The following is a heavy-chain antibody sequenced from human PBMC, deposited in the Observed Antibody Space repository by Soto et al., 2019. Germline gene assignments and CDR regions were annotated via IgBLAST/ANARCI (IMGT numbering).Heavy chain of an antibody. D-gene: IGHD2-15*01. V-gene: IGHV6-1*01. Sequence: SQTLSLTCAISGDTVSSNSAAWNWIRQSPSRGLEWLGRTYYRSKWYNDYAVSVKSRITITPDTSKNQFSLQLNSVTPEDTAVYYCARGKCSGGSCYSDNWFDPWGQGTLVTVSS. CDR1: GDTVSSNSAA. J-gene: IGHJ5*02. CDR3: ARGKCSGGSCYSDNWFDP. CDR2: TYYRSKWYN.